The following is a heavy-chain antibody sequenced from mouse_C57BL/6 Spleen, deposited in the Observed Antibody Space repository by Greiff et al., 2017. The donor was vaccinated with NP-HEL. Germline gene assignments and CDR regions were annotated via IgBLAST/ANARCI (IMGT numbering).Heavy chain of an antibody. V-gene: IGHV1-64*01. D-gene: IGHD1-1*01. CDR1: GYTFTSYW. CDR3: ARGLITTVVASDY. J-gene: IGHJ2*01. CDR2: IHPNSGST. Sequence: QVQLQQPGAELVKPGASVKLSCKASGYTFTSYWLHWVKQRPGQGLEWIGMIHPNSGSTNYNEKFKSKATLTVDKSSSTAYMQLSSLTSEDSAVYYCARGLITTVVASDYWGQGTTLTVSS.